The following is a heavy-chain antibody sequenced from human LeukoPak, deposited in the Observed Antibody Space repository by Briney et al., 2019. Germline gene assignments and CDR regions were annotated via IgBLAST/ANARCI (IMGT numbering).Heavy chain of an antibody. CDR2: ISFDGSNT. CDR1: GFPFSSYA. CDR3: ARDSSPLSTIVVAHYNPLDY. V-gene: IGHV3-30-3*01. D-gene: IGHD3-22*01. Sequence: GGSLRLSCAASGFPFSSYAMHWVRQTPGKGLEWVAVISFDGSNTFYADSVKGRFTIPRDNSKNTLYLQMNSLRVEDTAVYHCARDSSPLSTIVVAHYNPLDYWGQGTLVTVSS. J-gene: IGHJ4*02.